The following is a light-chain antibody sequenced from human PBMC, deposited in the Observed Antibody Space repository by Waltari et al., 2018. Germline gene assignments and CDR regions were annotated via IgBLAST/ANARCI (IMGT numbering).Light chain of an antibody. CDR1: SRDVGSFNY. Sequence: QSALTQTASVSGSPGQSITISCTGTSRDVGSFNYVSCYQQYPGRAPRIVIYDVNTRPSEISDRFSGSKSGNTASLTMSGLRAEDEADYYCCSYSGAFHVVFGGGTKLTVL. V-gene: IGLV2-23*02. CDR3: CSYSGAFHVV. CDR2: DVN. J-gene: IGLJ2*01.